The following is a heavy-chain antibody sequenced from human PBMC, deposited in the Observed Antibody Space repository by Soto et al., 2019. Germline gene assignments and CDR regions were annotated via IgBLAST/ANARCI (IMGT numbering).Heavy chain of an antibody. Sequence: QVQLVESGGGVVQPGGSLRLSCAASGFSFGNHVMHWIRQAPGKGLEWVAVISDDGITKYHADSVKGRFTISRDNSKNTLFLEMNSLRAEDTAMYYCSGIQRPGDYWGQGTLVTVSS. CDR1: GFSFGNHV. V-gene: IGHV3-30-3*01. CDR2: ISDDGITK. CDR3: SGIQRPGDY. D-gene: IGHD7-27*01. J-gene: IGHJ4*02.